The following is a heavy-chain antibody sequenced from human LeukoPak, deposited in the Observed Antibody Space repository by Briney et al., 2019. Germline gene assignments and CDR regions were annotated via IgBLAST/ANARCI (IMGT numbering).Heavy chain of an antibody. J-gene: IGHJ6*03. CDR2: ISAYNGNT. CDR1: GYTFTSYG. D-gene: IGHD3-10*01. Sequence: WASVKVSCKASGYTFTSYGISWVRQAPGQGLEWMGWISAYNGNTNYAQKLQGRVTMTRNTSISTAYMELSSLRSEDTAVYYCARSYGSGSYYYYYYMDVWGKGTTVTISS. CDR3: ARSYGSGSYYYYYYMDV. V-gene: IGHV1-18*01.